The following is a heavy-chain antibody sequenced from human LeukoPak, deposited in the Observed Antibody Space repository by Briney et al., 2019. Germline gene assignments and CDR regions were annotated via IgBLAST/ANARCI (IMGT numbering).Heavy chain of an antibody. D-gene: IGHD6-13*01. CDR3: AKKQQQLSHLEGAFDI. V-gene: IGHV3-30*18. J-gene: IGHJ3*02. CDR1: GFTFSSYG. CDR2: ISYDGSNK. Sequence: PGRSLRLSCAASGFTFSSYGMHWVRQAPGKGLEWVAVISYDGSNKYYADSVKGRFTISRDNSKNTLYLQMNSLRAEDTAVYYCAKKQQQLSHLEGAFDIWGQGTMVTVSS.